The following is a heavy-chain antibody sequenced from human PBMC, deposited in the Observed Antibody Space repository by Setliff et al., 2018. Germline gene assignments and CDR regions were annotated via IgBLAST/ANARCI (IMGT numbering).Heavy chain of an antibody. Sequence: NPSETLSLTCIVSVDSLISGHYYWSWVRQPPGKGLEWIGRIYYTGTTYYNPSLKSRITMSVDTSKKQFSLSLSSVTAADTAIYYCARVYGDETIDIWGQGKLVTVSS. CDR3: ARVYGDETIDI. V-gene: IGHV4-61*01. CDR2: IYYTGTT. CDR1: VDSLISGHYY. J-gene: IGHJ3*02. D-gene: IGHD2-21*02.